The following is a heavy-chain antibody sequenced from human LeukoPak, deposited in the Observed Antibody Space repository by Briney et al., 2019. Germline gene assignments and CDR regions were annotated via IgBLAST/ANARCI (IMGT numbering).Heavy chain of an antibody. CDR2: IRSDGSHT. J-gene: IGHJ4*02. CDR3: ARDDRWLQFNN. CDR1: GFTFSTYG. D-gene: IGHD5-24*01. V-gene: IGHV3-30*02. Sequence: GGSLRLSCAASGFTFSTYGMHWVRQAPGKGLEWVAFIRSDGSHTYCADSVRGRFTISRDNSKNTLYLQINSLRAEDTAVYFCARDDRWLQFNNWGQGTLVTVSS.